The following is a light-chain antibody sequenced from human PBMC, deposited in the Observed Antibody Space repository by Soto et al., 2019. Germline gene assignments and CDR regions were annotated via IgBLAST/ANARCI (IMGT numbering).Light chain of an antibody. J-gene: IGKJ1*01. V-gene: IGKV3-20*01. CDR3: VQCGSSWT. Sequence: VLAQSPGTLSLSPGERATLSCRASRGVSSSYLAWYQHKPGQAPRLLIYGASSKATGIPDRFSGSGSGTEFTLTTSRLEPEDFGMYYCVQCGSSWTFGQGTEVEIK. CDR1: RGVSSSY. CDR2: GAS.